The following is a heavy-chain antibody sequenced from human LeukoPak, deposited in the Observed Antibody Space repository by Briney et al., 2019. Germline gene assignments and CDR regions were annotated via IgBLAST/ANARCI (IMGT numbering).Heavy chain of an antibody. Sequence: GGSLRLSCAASGFTFSSSAMSWVRQAPGKGLEWVSSISGNGDSTYYADSVKGRFTISRDNSKDTLYLQMKSLRVDDTAVYYCAGQWLRLGPIDYWGQGTLVSVSS. J-gene: IGHJ4*02. CDR1: GFTFSSSA. D-gene: IGHD5-12*01. CDR2: ISGNGDST. CDR3: AGQWLRLGPIDY. V-gene: IGHV3-23*01.